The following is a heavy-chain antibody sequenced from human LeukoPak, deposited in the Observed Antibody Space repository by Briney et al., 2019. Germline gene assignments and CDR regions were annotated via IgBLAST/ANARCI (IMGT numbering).Heavy chain of an antibody. V-gene: IGHV4-59*01. CDR3: ARDPEDGWYFDL. CDR1: GGSISSYY. CDR2: VYYSGST. Sequence: SETLSLTCTVSGGSISSYYWSWIRQPPGKGLEWIGYVYYSGSTNYNPSLKSRVTISVDTSKNQFSLKLSSVTAADTAVYYCARDPEDGWYFDLWGRGTLVTVSS. J-gene: IGHJ2*01.